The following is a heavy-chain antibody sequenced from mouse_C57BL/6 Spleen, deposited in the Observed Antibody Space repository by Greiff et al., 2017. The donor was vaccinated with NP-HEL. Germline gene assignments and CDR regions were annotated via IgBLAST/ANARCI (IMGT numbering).Heavy chain of an antibody. Sequence: VQLQQSGPELVKPGASVKISCKASGYTFTDYYMNWVKQSHGKSLEWIGDINPNNGGTSYNQKFKGKATLTVDKSSSTAYMELRSLTSEDSAVYYCARHYSNRYYFDYWGQGTTLTVSS. CDR3: ARHYSNRYYFDY. V-gene: IGHV1-26*01. CDR2: INPNNGGT. J-gene: IGHJ2*01. D-gene: IGHD2-5*01. CDR1: GYTFTDYY.